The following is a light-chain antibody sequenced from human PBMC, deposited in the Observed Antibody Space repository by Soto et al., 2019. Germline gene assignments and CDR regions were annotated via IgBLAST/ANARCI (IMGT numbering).Light chain of an antibody. CDR1: SSDVGAYNC. J-gene: IGLJ1*01. CDR2: DVS. V-gene: IGLV2-14*01. CDR3: SSHTSSGNYV. Sequence: QSVLTQPASVSGSPGQSIPISCTGTSSDVGAYNCVSWYQQHPGKAPKLMIYDVSNRPSGVSNRFSGSKSGNTASLTISGLQAEDEADYDGSSHTSSGNYVFGTGTKVTVL.